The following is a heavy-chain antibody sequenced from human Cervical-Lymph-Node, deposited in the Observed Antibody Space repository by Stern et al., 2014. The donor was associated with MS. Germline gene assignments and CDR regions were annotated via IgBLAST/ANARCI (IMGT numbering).Heavy chain of an antibody. D-gene: IGHD2-21*02. CDR2: VIPIRGVP. CDR1: GGTLHSYA. Sequence: QVQLVESGSEVRKPGSSVRVSCTPSGGTLHSYAIRWVRQAPGLGLQWIGRVIPIRGVPNYAPKFQDRVTMSANRSTSAAYMERSSLTAEDTAIYDGAKGEGDDGEADAFDLWGPGTLVTVSS. CDR3: AKGEGDDGEADAFDL. V-gene: IGHV1-69*09. J-gene: IGHJ3*01.